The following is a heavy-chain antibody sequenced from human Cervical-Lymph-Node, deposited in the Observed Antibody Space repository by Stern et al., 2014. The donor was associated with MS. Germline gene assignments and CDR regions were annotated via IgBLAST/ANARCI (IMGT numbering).Heavy chain of an antibody. CDR1: GFTFSSYS. D-gene: IGHD6-6*01. CDR3: ARAALTYSSSSLWRWFDP. CDR2: ISRSSSYI. Sequence: EVQLVESGGGLVQPGGSLRLSCAASGFTFSSYSMNWVRQAPGKGLEWVSSISRSSSYIYYADSVKGRFTISRDNAKNSLYLQMNSLRAEDTAVYYCARAALTYSSSSLWRWFDPWGQGTLVTVSS. J-gene: IGHJ5*02. V-gene: IGHV3-21*01.